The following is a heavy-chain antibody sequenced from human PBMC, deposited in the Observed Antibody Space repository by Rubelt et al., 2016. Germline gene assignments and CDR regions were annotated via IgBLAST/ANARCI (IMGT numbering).Heavy chain of an antibody. Sequence: EVQLVESGGGLVKPGGSLRLSCAASGFTFSDAWMTWVRQAPGKGLEWVGRIKSKSDGGTRDYAAPVKDRFTISRDGSRNTLYLQMNRLKTEDKALYYCTTDGGYSSAWPMDYWGQGTRVTVSS. V-gene: IGHV3-15*01. CDR2: IKSKSDGGTR. CDR1: GFTFSDAW. D-gene: IGHD6-19*01. CDR3: TTDGGYSSAWPMDY. J-gene: IGHJ4*02.